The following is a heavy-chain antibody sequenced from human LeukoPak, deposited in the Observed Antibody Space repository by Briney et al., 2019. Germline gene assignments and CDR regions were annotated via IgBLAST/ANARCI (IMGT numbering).Heavy chain of an antibody. V-gene: IGHV3-15*01. D-gene: IGHD2/OR15-2a*01. CDR2: VKRKTHGGTA. J-gene: IGHJ4*02. CDR3: TTEVLSTSYFDY. CDR1: GFTFSNSW. Sequence: PGGSLRLSCAASGFTFSNSWVSWVRQAPGKGLEWVGRVKRKTHGGTADYAAPVKGRFTISRDDSKNTLYLQMNSLKTEDTAVYYCTTEVLSTSYFDYWGQGTLVTVSS.